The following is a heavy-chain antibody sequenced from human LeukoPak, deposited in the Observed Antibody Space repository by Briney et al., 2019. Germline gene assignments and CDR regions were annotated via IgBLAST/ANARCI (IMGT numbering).Heavy chain of an antibody. V-gene: IGHV1-8*03. Sequence: ASVKVCCKASGSAFTIYSYDMLWMGQGPGNELVGWMNLTSGNTGYAQKFQGRVTITRNTSICTDYMDLSSLRSGDKAVAYYSTPRSSIVEATTYYFDYWGQGTPVSVSS. J-gene: IGHJ4*02. CDR1: GSAFTIYS. D-gene: IGHD1-26*01. CDR2: MNLTSGNT. CDR3: STPRSSIVEATTYYFDY.